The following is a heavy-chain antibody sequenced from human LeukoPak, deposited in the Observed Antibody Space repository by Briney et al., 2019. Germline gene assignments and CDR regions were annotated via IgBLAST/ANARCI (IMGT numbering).Heavy chain of an antibody. CDR3: ARGPGYDSWSGYYKEFLFDY. CDR2: INHSGST. Sequence: SETLSLTCAVYGGSFSGYYWSWIRQPPGKGLEWIGEINHSGSTNYNPSLKSRVTISVDTSKNQFSLKLSSVTAADTAVYYCARGPGYDSWSGYYKEFLFDYWGQGTLVTVSS. V-gene: IGHV4-34*01. J-gene: IGHJ4*02. CDR1: GGSFSGYY. D-gene: IGHD3-3*01.